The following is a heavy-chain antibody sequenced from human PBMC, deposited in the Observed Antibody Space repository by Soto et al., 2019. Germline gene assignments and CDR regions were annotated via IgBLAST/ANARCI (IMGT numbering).Heavy chain of an antibody. J-gene: IGHJ4*02. CDR2: ISYSGST. V-gene: IGHV4-61*01. CDR1: GGSVNNGLSY. D-gene: IGHD2-8*02. CDR3: ASRVPNDHNYWYFDY. Sequence: SETLSLTCTVSGGSVNNGLSYWSWIRQPLGKGLEWIGYISYSGSTNCNPSLKSRVTVSIDTSKNQFSLRLTSVTAADTALYYCASRVPNDHNYWYFDYWGQGTLVTVSS.